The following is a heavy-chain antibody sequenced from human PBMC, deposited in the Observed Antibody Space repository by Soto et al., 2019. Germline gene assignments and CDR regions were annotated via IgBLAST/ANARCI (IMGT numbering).Heavy chain of an antibody. CDR2: IYYSGST. Sequence: SETLSLTCTVSGGSISSYYWSWIRQPPGRGLEWIGYIYYSGSTNYNPSLKSRVTISVDTSKNQFSLKLSSVTAADTAVYYCARHPVRYRSVDFWSGYHPEAYYMDVWDKGTTVTVSS. J-gene: IGHJ6*03. D-gene: IGHD3-3*01. V-gene: IGHV4-59*08. CDR1: GGSISSYY. CDR3: ARHPVRYRSVDFWSGYHPEAYYMDV.